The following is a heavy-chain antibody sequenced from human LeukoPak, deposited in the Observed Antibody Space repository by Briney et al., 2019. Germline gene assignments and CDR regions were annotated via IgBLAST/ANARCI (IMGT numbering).Heavy chain of an antibody. D-gene: IGHD6-13*01. J-gene: IGHJ6*02. CDR3: ARDIGQQLVQYYYYYYGMDV. CDR1: GGSVSSGSYD. V-gene: IGHV4-61*01. Sequence: SETLSLTCTVSGGSVSSGSYDWNWIRQPPGKGLEWIGYIYYSGSTNYNPSLNSRVTISLDTSKNQFSLKLSSVTAADTAVYYCARDIGQQLVQYYYYYYGMDVWGQGTTVTVSS. CDR2: IYYSGST.